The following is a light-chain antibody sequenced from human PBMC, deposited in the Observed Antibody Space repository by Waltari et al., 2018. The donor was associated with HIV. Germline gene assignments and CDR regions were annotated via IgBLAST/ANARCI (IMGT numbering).Light chain of an antibody. Sequence: SYVLTQPPSVSVAPGQTARITCGGNNIGTKSVHWYQHKPGQAPVLVIYDDGAQPSGMPERFSGSHSGNTATLTISRVEAGDEADYYCQVWDSSSDHYVFGSGSKVTV. CDR1: NIGTKS. CDR3: QVWDSSSDHYV. CDR2: DDG. V-gene: IGLV3-21*02. J-gene: IGLJ1*01.